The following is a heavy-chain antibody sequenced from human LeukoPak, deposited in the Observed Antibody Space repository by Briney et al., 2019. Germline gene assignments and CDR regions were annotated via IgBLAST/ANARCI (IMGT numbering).Heavy chain of an antibody. J-gene: IGHJ4*02. CDR2: IYDSGST. D-gene: IGHD5-18*01. CDR1: GGSISSGGYY. V-gene: IGHV4-61*08. Sequence: SETLSLTCTVSGGSISSGGYYWSWIRQPPGKGLEWIGYIYDSGSTSYNPSLKSRVTISVDTSKNQFSLKLSSVTAADTAVYYCARLGYTYGHFDYWGRGTLVTVSS. CDR3: ARLGYTYGHFDY.